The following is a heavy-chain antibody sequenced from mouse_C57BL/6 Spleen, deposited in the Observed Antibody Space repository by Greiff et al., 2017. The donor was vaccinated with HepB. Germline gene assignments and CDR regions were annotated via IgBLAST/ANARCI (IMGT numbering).Heavy chain of an antibody. V-gene: IGHV1-64*01. CDR2: IHPNSGST. CDR3: ARPPYDGYWYCDV. Sequence: VQLQQSGAELVKPGASVKLSCKASGYTFTSYWMHWVKQRPGQGLEWIGMIHPNSGSTNYNEKFKSKATLTVDKSSSTAYMQLSSLTSEDSAVYYCARPPYDGYWYCDVWGTRTTVTVSS. CDR1: GYTFTSYW. D-gene: IGHD2-14*01. J-gene: IGHJ1*03.